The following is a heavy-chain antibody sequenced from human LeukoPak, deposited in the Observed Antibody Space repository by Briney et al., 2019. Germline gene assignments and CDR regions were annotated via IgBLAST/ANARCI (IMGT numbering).Heavy chain of an antibody. CDR2: IKQNGSKK. CDR3: TRVGYIDEGIDY. V-gene: IGHV3-7*04. Sequence: GGSLRLSCAASGFTFSSYAMNWVRQAPGKGLEWVANIKQNGSKKSYVDSVKGRLTISRDNAKNSLYLQMNSLRAEDTAIYYCTRVGYIDEGIDYWGQGTLVTVSS. D-gene: IGHD5-24*01. CDR1: GFTFSSYA. J-gene: IGHJ4*02.